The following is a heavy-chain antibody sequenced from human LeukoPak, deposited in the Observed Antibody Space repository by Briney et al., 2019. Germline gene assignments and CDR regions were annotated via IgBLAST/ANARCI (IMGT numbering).Heavy chain of an antibody. Sequence: GGSLRLSCTASGFTFSNYGMHWVRQAPGKGLEWVAFIRYDGSEKYYADSVRGRFTISRDNSKSTLSLQMNSLRAEDTAIYYCATYRQVLLPFESWGQGTLVTVSS. J-gene: IGHJ4*02. CDR2: IRYDGSEK. CDR3: ATYRQVLLPFES. V-gene: IGHV3-30*02. D-gene: IGHD2-8*02. CDR1: GFTFSNYG.